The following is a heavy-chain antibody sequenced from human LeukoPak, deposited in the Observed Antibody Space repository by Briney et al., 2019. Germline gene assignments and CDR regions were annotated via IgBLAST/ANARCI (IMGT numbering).Heavy chain of an antibody. CDR2: MNPNSGNT. V-gene: IGHV1-8*01. D-gene: IGHD6-13*01. CDR1: GYTFTSYD. J-gene: IGHJ6*03. Sequence: ASVKVSCKASGYTFTSYDINWVRQATGQGLEWMGWMNPNSGNTGYAQKFQGRVTMTRNTSICTAYMELSSLRSEDTAVYYCARGSSSWIPYYYYMDVWGKGTTVTVSS. CDR3: ARGSSSWIPYYYYMDV.